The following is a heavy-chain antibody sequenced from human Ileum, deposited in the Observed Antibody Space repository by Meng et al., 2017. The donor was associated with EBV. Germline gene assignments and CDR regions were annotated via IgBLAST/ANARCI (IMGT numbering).Heavy chain of an antibody. V-gene: IGHV7-4-1*02. J-gene: IGHJ4*02. CDR3: ARDSGYTRSWSGDY. CDR2: ISTNTGNP. D-gene: IGHD6-13*01. CDR1: GYTFTRNA. Sequence: QVQLVQSGSEFKKPGDSVKVSCKAAGYTFTRNAINWVRQAPGQGLEWMGRISTNTGNPTYAQGFAGRFVFSLDTSVSTAYLQISGLKAEDTAIYYCARDSGYTRSWSGDYWGQGTLVTVSS.